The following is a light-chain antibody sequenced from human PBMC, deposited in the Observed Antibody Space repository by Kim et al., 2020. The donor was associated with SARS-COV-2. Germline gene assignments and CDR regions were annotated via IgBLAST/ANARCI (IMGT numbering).Light chain of an antibody. CDR1: SVDVGSYNL. V-gene: IGLV2-23*02. CDR2: EVS. J-gene: IGLJ2*01. Sequence: QSITIACPGTSVDVGSYNLVSWYQQHPGKAPKLMIYEVSKRPSGVSNRFSGSKSGNTASLTISGLQAEDEADYYCCSYAGSSTSVVFGGGTQLTVL. CDR3: CSYAGSSTSVV.